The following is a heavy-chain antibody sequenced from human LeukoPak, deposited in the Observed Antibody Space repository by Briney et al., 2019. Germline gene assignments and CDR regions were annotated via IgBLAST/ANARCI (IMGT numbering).Heavy chain of an antibody. CDR3: ATLKGYCSGGSCYYFDY. Sequence: SETLSLTCTVSGGSISSSSYYWGWIRQPPGKGLEWIGSIYYSGSTYYNPSLKSRVTISVDTSKNHIALKLSSVTAADTSVYYCATLKGYCSGGSCYYFDYWGQGTLVTVSS. CDR2: IYYSGST. J-gene: IGHJ4*02. CDR1: GGSISSSSYY. V-gene: IGHV4-39*02. D-gene: IGHD2-15*01.